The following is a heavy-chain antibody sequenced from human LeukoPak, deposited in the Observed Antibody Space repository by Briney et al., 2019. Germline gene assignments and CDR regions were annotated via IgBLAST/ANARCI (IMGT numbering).Heavy chain of an antibody. V-gene: IGHV4-61*01. D-gene: IGHD6-19*01. CDR2: INHSGST. J-gene: IGHJ4*02. CDR3: AREESVAGTTGDY. CDR1: GGSVNSGSHY. Sequence: SETLSLTCTVSGGSVNSGSHYWSWIRQPPGKGLEWIGEINHSGSTNYNPSLKSRVTISVDTSKNQFSLKLSSVTAADTAVYYCAREESVAGTTGDYWGQGTLVTVSS.